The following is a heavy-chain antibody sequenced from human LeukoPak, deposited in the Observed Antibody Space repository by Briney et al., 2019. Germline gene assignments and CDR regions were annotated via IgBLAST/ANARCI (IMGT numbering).Heavy chain of an antibody. Sequence: GESLKISCKGFGYSFTTYWIGWVRQMPGKGLEWMGIIYPGGSYTRYSPSFQGQVTISADQSTSTAYLQWSSLKASDTAIYYCVCRNYYDTWPAPWGKGTLVTVSS. V-gene: IGHV5-51*01. CDR2: IYPGGSYT. J-gene: IGHJ5*02. D-gene: IGHD3-3*01. CDR3: VCRNYYDTWPAP. CDR1: GYSFTTYW.